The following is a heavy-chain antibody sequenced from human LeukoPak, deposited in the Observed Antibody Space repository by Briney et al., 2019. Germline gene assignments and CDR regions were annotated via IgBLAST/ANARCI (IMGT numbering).Heavy chain of an antibody. CDR3: ARGARRICSGTSCPFDP. Sequence: PGGSLRLSCAAPGFTVSSNYMTWVRQALGKGLEWVSVFYSGGNTYYADSVKGRFTISRDNSKNTLYLQMNSLRAEDTAVYYCARGARRICSGTSCPFDPWGQGTRVTVSS. CDR1: GFTVSSNY. D-gene: IGHD2-2*01. CDR2: FYSGGNT. J-gene: IGHJ5*02. V-gene: IGHV3-53*01.